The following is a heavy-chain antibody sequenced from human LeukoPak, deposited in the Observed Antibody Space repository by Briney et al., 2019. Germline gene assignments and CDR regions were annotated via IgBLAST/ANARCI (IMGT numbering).Heavy chain of an antibody. J-gene: IGHJ4*02. CDR3: ASSSSWYCFDY. V-gene: IGHV3-74*01. CDR2: INHDGSST. D-gene: IGHD6-13*01. CDR1: GFTFTTFW. Sequence: GGSLRLSCATSGFTFTTFWMHWVRHAPGKGLVWVSRINHDGSSTNYADSVKGRFTISRDNSKNTLYLQMNSLRAEDTAVYYCASSSSWYCFDYWGQGTLVTVSS.